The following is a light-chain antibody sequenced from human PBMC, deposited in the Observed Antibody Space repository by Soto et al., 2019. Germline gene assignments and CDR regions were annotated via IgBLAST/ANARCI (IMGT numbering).Light chain of an antibody. J-gene: IGKJ1*01. Sequence: GLTQSVGPVSLTTRARAALSCMASQSVSSSYLAWYQQKPGQAPRLLIYGASSRATGIPDRFSGSGSGTDFTLTICRLEPEDFAVYYCQLYGLLLWTFCQGT. CDR3: QLYGLLLWT. CDR1: QSVSSSY. CDR2: GAS. V-gene: IGKV3-20*01.